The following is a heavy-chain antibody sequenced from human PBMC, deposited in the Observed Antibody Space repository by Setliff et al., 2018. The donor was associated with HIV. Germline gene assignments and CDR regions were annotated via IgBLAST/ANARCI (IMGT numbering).Heavy chain of an antibody. V-gene: IGHV4-31*03. J-gene: IGHJ6*03. Sequence: SETLSLTCTVSGGSISSGGYFWSWIRQLPGKGLEWIGYIYYSGSPYYNPSLKSRVTISVDTAKNQFSLKLSSVTAADTAVYYCARAEGYYDSSVNPGRYYHYYMDVWGKGTTVTVSS. CDR2: IYYSGSP. CDR1: GGSISSGGYF. CDR3: ARAEGYYDSSVNPGRYYHYYMDV. D-gene: IGHD3-22*01.